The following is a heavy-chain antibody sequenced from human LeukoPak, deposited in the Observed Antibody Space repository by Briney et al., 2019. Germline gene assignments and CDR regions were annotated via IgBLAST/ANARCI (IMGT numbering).Heavy chain of an antibody. Sequence: SETLSLTCTVSGGSISGGGQHWSWIRQHPGEGLEWIGNIYYGGTTYYNPSLKSRVTISVDTSKNQFSLKLSSVTAADTAVYYCARGPRPNQQLGYCSGGSCPGLRWFDPWGQGTLVTVSS. V-gene: IGHV4-31*03. CDR2: IYYGGTT. CDR1: GGSISGGGQH. D-gene: IGHD2-15*01. J-gene: IGHJ5*02. CDR3: ARGPRPNQQLGYCSGGSCPGLRWFDP.